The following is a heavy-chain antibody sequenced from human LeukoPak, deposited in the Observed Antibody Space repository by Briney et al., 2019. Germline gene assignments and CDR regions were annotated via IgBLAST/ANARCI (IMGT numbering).Heavy chain of an antibody. CDR1: GFSWSNSA. Sequence: GGSLNLPGPAFGFSWSNSALIWFRKAPGKGLEWSPLFIASSGSTFYADSVKGRFTISRDNSKNTLYLQMNSLRAEDTAVYYCAKGAYDYIEMGYFDYWGQGTLVTVSS. D-gene: IGHD5-12*01. V-gene: IGHV3-23*01. CDR2: FIASSGST. CDR3: AKGAYDYIEMGYFDY. J-gene: IGHJ4*02.